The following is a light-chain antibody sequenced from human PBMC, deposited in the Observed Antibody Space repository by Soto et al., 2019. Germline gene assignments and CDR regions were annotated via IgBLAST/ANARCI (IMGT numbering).Light chain of an antibody. CDR1: QTVRNSC. V-gene: IGKV3-20*01. Sequence: EIGMTQSPATLSVSPGERATLSWRASQTVRNSCLAWYQQKPGEAPRLLIYAAPSRAPGIPDRFGGGGSGTDFTLPISRLGPEDLAVYYGQQFSSYPLTFGGGTKVDIK. CDR3: QQFSSYPLT. CDR2: AAP. J-gene: IGKJ4*01.